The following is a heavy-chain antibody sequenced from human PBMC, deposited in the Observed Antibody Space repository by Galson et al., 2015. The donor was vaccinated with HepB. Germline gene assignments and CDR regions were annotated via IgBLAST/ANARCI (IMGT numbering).Heavy chain of an antibody. CDR2: TYYRSKWYN. V-gene: IGHV6-1*01. CDR1: GDSVSSTGAT. J-gene: IGHJ3*02. Sequence: CAISGDSVSSTGATWSWIRQSPSRGLEWLGRTYYRSKWYNDYVVAVKSRMVINADTSKNQFSLQLNTVTPEDTAVYYCARRVANSFDIWGQGTMVTVSP. D-gene: IGHD5-12*01. CDR3: ARRVANSFDI.